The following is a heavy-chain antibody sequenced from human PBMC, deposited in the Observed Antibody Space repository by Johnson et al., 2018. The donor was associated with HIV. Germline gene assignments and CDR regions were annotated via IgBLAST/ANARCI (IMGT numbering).Heavy chain of an antibody. V-gene: IGHV3-30-3*01. CDR3: ARDPPYGGNPSAFDV. D-gene: IGHD4-23*01. Sequence: QVQLVESGGGVVQPGRSLRLSCAASGFRFSNYALHWVRQTPGKGLEWVALISDDGSNIYYADSVKGQFTISRDNSKNTLHLQMNSLRVEDTALYYCARDPPYGGNPSAFDVWGQGTMVTVSS. J-gene: IGHJ3*01. CDR1: GFRFSNYA. CDR2: ISDDGSNI.